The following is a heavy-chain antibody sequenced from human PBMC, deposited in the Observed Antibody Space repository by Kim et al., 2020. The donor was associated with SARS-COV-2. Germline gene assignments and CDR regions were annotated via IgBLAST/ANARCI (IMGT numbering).Heavy chain of an antibody. CDR1: VDSLSSYF. J-gene: IGHJ4*02. Sequence: SETLSLTCSVSVDSLSSYFWTWIRQPPGKRLEWIGTIYYSGSSGSPNYNPSLKSRVTILVDTSKNEISLWLTSVTAGDTAVYFCARGSPVPNFWGQGSLV. CDR3: ARGSPVPNF. CDR2: IYYSGSSGSP. D-gene: IGHD3-10*01. V-gene: IGHV4-59*01.